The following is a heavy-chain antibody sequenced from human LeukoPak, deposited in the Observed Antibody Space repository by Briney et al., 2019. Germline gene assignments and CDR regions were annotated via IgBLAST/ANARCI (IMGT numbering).Heavy chain of an antibody. CDR2: IYTSGST. V-gene: IGHV4-61*02. CDR3: ARVSPSGVWDV. Sequence: SETLSLTCTVSVGSISISSYYWSWIRQPAGRGLEWLGRIYTSGSTNYNPSLNSRLTISIDTSKNQFSLRLSSVTGADTAVYYCARVSPSGVWDVWGQGTTVTVSS. D-gene: IGHD3-10*01. J-gene: IGHJ6*02. CDR1: VGSISISSYY.